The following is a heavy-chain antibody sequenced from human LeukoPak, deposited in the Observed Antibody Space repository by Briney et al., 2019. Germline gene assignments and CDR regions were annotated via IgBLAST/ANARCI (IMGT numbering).Heavy chain of an antibody. J-gene: IGHJ4*02. CDR1: KFSFSSYW. Sequence: GGSLRLSCAASKFSFSSYWMHWIRQAPGRGLEWVSSMSWNPGSMDYADSVKGRFTISRDKAKSSLYLQMNSLRTEDTAFYCVKGGGYVPISEYYFHNWGQGTLVTVSS. CDR3: VKGGGYVPISEYYFHN. V-gene: IGHV3-9*01. D-gene: IGHD6-25*01. CDR2: MSWNPGSM.